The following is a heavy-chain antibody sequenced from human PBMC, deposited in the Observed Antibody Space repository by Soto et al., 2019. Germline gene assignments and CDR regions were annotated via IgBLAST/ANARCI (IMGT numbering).Heavy chain of an antibody. V-gene: IGHV3-23*01. J-gene: IGHJ4*02. CDR2: ISGSGAST. CDR1: GFTFNKYA. CDR3: AKTPGVITVITSFDH. Sequence: GGSLRLSCVDSGFTFNKYALAWVRQAPWKGLEWVSAISGSGASTYDADSVKGRFTISRDNSNNTLYLQMNSLRAEDTAVYYCAKTPGVITVITSFDHWGQGTPVTVSS. D-gene: IGHD3-16*01.